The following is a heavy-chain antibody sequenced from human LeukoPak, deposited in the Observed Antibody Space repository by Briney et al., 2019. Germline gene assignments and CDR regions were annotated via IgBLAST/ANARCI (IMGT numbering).Heavy chain of an antibody. CDR1: GFTFSSYA. D-gene: IGHD3-3*01. CDR3: ARTRARITIFGVVSFIFDY. CDR2: ISYDGSNK. J-gene: IGHJ4*02. Sequence: GRSLRLSCAASGFTFSSYAMHWVRQAPGKGLEWVAVISYDGSNKYYADSVKGRFTISRDNSKNTLYLQMNSLRAEDTAVYYCARTRARITIFGVVSFIFDYWGQGTLVTVSS. V-gene: IGHV3-30-3*01.